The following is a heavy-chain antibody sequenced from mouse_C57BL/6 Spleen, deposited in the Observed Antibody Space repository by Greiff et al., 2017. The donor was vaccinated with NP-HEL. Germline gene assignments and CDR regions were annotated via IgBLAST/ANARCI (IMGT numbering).Heavy chain of an antibody. D-gene: IGHD1-1*01. Sequence: EVQGVESGGGLVKPGGSLKLSCAASGFTFSSYAMSWVRQTPEKRLEWVATISDGGSYTYYPDNVKGRFTISRDNAKNNLYLQMSHLKSEDTAMYYCARGSSYGAWFAYWGQGTLVTVSA. V-gene: IGHV5-4*01. J-gene: IGHJ3*01. CDR3: ARGSSYGAWFAY. CDR2: ISDGGSYT. CDR1: GFTFSSYA.